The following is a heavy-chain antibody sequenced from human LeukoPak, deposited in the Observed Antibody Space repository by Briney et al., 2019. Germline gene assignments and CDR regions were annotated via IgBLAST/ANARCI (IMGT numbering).Heavy chain of an antibody. J-gene: IGHJ4*02. V-gene: IGHV2-5*02. D-gene: IGHD3-3*01. CDR1: GFLLSTSGVG. CDR2: IYWDDDK. CDR3: AHSRNFPLVGSPLEY. Sequence: SGPTLVKPTQTLTLTCTFSGFLLSTSGVGVGWIRQPPGKALEWLALIYWDDDKRYSPSLKSRLTITKDTSKNQVVLTMTNMDPVDTATYYCAHSRNFPLVGSPLEYWGQGTLVTVSS.